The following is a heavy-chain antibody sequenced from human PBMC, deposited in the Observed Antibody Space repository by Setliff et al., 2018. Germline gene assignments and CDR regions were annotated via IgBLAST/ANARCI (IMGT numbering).Heavy chain of an antibody. CDR2: INHRGST. D-gene: IGHD6-6*01. Sequence: SETLSLTCAAYGGTFSDYYWTWIRQPPGNGLEWIGEINHRGSTNYNPSLKSRATISIDTSKDQFSLKLISMSAADTAVYYCARGRSIAARLLDSWGQGTLVTVSS. CDR1: GGTFSDYY. CDR3: ARGRSIAARLLDS. J-gene: IGHJ4*02. V-gene: IGHV4-34*01.